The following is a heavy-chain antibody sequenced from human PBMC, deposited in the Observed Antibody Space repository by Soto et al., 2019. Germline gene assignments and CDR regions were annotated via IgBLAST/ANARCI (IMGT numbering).Heavy chain of an antibody. V-gene: IGHV4-30-4*01. CDR2: IYYSGST. Sequence: PSETLSLTCTVSGGSISSGDYYLSWIRQPPGKGLEWIGYIYYSGSTYYNPSLKSRVTISVDTSKNQFSLKLSSVTAADTAVYYCARAAGTTVGGTYYYYGMDVWGQGTTVTVSS. J-gene: IGHJ6*02. CDR1: GGSISSGDYY. CDR3: ARAAGTTVGGTYYYYGMDV. D-gene: IGHD1-7*01.